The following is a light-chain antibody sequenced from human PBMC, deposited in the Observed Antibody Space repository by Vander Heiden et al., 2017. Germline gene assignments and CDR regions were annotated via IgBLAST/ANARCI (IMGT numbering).Light chain of an antibody. CDR3: AAWDDSLNGLV. Sequence: QSALTPPPSASGTPGQRVTISCSGSSSTIGSNTVNWYQQRPGTAPKLLIYSNNQRPSGVPDRFSGSKSGTSASLAISGLQSEDEADYYCAAWDDSLNGLVFGGGTKLTVL. CDR1: SSTIGSNT. J-gene: IGLJ2*01. CDR2: SNN. V-gene: IGLV1-44*01.